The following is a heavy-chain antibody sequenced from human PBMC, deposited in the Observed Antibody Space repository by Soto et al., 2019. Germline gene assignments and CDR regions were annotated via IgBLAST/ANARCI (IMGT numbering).Heavy chain of an antibody. CDR3: ARGFGRSHFDY. CDR1: GGSISSRDSH. J-gene: IGHJ4*02. Sequence: SETLSLTCTVSGGSISSRDSHWGWIRQPPGKGLEWIGSFHYSGSTYYNPSLKSRVTISVDTSKNQLSLRVTSVTAADTAVYYCARGFGRSHFDYWGQGTLVTVSS. CDR2: FHYSGST. D-gene: IGHD3-16*01. V-gene: IGHV4-39*01.